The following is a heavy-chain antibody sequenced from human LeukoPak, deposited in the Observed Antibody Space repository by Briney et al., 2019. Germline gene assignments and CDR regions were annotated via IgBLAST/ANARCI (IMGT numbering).Heavy chain of an antibody. CDR1: GFPFSNYA. D-gene: IGHD3-22*01. CDR3: ARAPMSYDSSGFGGAFDI. V-gene: IGHV3-30-3*01. Sequence: GGSLRLSYAASGFPFSNYAMHWVRQAPGKGLEWVAVISYDGTNKYYADSVKGRFTISRDNSKNTMYLQMDSLRAEDTAMYYCARAPMSYDSSGFGGAFDIWGQGTMVTVSS. J-gene: IGHJ3*02. CDR2: ISYDGTNK.